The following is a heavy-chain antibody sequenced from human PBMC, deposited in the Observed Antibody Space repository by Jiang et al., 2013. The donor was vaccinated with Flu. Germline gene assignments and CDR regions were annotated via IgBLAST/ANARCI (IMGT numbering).Heavy chain of an antibody. D-gene: IGHD3-22*01. Sequence: GAEVKKPGASVKVSCKASGYTFTSYYMHWVRQAPGQGLEWMGIINPSGGSTSYAQKFQGRVTMTRDTSTSTVYMELSSLRSEDTAVYYCALSSHYDSSGYPLDYWGQGTLVTVSS. CDR1: GYTFTSYY. CDR3: ALSSHYDSSGYPLDY. J-gene: IGHJ4*02. CDR2: INPSGGST. V-gene: IGHV1-46*01.